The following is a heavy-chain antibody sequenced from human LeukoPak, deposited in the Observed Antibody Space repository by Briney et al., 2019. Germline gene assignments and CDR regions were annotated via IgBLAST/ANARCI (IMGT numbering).Heavy chain of an antibody. D-gene: IGHD3-3*01. CDR2: INGGGSPI. V-gene: IGHV3-48*01. Sequence: GGSLRLSCAASGFTCSSYAMSWVRQAPGKGLEWVSYINGGGSPIYYADSVRGRFTISRDNAKSSLYLQMNSLRAEDTAVYYCAREVTIFGVVTWGYYYYMDVWGKGTTVTHSS. J-gene: IGHJ6*03. CDR3: AREVTIFGVVTWGYYYYMDV. CDR1: GFTCSSYA.